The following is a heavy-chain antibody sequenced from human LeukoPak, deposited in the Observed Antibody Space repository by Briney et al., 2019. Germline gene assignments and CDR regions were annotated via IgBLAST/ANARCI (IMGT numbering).Heavy chain of an antibody. CDR1: GFTFTSYA. J-gene: IGHJ4*02. CDR2: IRSKAYGGTT. V-gene: IGHV3-49*04. D-gene: IGHD3-22*01. Sequence: GGSLRLSCAASGFTFTSYAMSWVRQAPGKGLEWVGFIRSKAYGGTTEYAASVKGRFTISRDDSKSIAYLRMNSLKTEDTAVYYCTRAPPIHSSGYWIDYWGQGTLVTVSS. CDR3: TRAPPIHSSGYWIDY.